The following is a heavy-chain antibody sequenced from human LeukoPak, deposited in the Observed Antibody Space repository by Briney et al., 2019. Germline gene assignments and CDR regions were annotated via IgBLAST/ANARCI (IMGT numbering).Heavy chain of an antibody. D-gene: IGHD3-22*01. CDR1: GFTFSSYA. CDR2: ISASGDST. V-gene: IGHV3-23*01. Sequence: GGSLRLSCAASGFTFSSYAMSWVRQAPGKGLEWVAGISASGDSTYYAASVGGRFTISRDNYRNTLDLQMNSLRGVDTAVYYCAKDGGYYDFDYWGQGTLVTVSS. J-gene: IGHJ4*02. CDR3: AKDGGYYDFDY.